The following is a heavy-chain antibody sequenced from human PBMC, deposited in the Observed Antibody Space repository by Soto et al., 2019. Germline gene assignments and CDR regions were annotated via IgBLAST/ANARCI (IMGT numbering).Heavy chain of an antibody. Sequence: EVQLVESGGGLVKPGGSLRLSCAASGFTFSSYSMNWVRQVPGKGLEWVSSISSSSSYIYYADSVNGRFTISRDNAKNSLYLQMNSLRAEDTAVYYCARVRGDHFDYWGQGTLVTVSS. CDR1: GFTFSSYS. CDR3: ARVRGDHFDY. V-gene: IGHV3-21*01. CDR2: ISSSSSYI. J-gene: IGHJ4*02. D-gene: IGHD2-21*01.